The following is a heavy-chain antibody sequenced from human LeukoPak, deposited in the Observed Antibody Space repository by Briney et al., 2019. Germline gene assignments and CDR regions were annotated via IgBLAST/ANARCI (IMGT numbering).Heavy chain of an antibody. CDR1: GGSISSSY. CDR2: IYYSGST. J-gene: IGHJ4*02. CDR3: ARGRGDSSSPFDY. Sequence: SETLSLTCTVSGGSISSSYWSWIRQPPGKGLEWIGYIYYSGSTNYNPSLKSRVTISVDTSKNPFSLRLSSVTAADTAVYYCARGRGDSSSPFDYWGQGTLVTVSS. D-gene: IGHD6-13*01. V-gene: IGHV4-59*01.